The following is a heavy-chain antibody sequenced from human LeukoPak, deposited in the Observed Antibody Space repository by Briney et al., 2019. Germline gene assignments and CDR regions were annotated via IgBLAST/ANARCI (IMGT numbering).Heavy chain of an antibody. CDR3: ARATAADTAMIYFDY. V-gene: IGHV3-11*01. Sequence: GGSLRLSCAASGFTFSDYYMSWIRQAPGKGLEWVSYISSGNIIYSADSVKGRFTISRDNAKNSLYLQINSLRAEDTAVYYCARATAADTAMIYFDYWGQGTLVTVSS. CDR2: ISSGNII. J-gene: IGHJ4*02. CDR1: GFTFSDYY. D-gene: IGHD5-18*01.